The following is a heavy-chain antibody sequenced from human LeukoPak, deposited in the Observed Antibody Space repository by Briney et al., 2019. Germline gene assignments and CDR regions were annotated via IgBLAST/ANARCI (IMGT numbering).Heavy chain of an antibody. J-gene: IGHJ4*02. V-gene: IGHV3-21*05. CDR3: ARDTPPLYSSGWYDY. D-gene: IGHD6-19*01. CDR2: ISSSSSYI. CDR1: GFTFSSYS. Sequence: GGSLRLSCAASGFTFSSYSMNWVRQAPGKGLEWVSYISSSSSYIYYADSVKGRFTISRDNAKNSLYLQMNSLRAEDTAVYYCARDTPPLYSSGWYDYWGQGTLVTVSS.